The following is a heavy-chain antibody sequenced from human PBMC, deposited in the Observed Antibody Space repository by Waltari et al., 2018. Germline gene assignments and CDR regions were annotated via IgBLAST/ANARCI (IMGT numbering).Heavy chain of an antibody. CDR1: GFSFGGHA. V-gene: IGHV3-49*04. CDR3: ARRDSQGINVYYFDY. J-gene: IGHJ4*02. CDR2: IRTEAYGATS. D-gene: IGHD3-10*02. Sequence: EVRLVESGGGLVQPGRSLRLSCTTSGFSFGGHALAWVRQAPGKGLECVGFIRTEAYGATSLYGASVRGRVAISRDDSRNTAYLQLNNVRTEDTALYYCARRDSQGINVYYFDYWGQGILVIVSS.